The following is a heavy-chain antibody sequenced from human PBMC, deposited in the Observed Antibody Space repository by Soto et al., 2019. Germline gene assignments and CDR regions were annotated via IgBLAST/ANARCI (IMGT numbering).Heavy chain of an antibody. D-gene: IGHD2-8*01. Sequence: GGSLRLSCAASGFTFSSYSMNWVRQAPGKGLEWVSSISSSSSYIYYADSVKGRFTISRDNAKNSLYLQMNSLRAEDTAVYYCARGKGCTNGVCSYFDYWGQGTLVTVSS. J-gene: IGHJ4*02. CDR1: GFTFSSYS. V-gene: IGHV3-21*01. CDR2: ISSSSSYI. CDR3: ARGKGCTNGVCSYFDY.